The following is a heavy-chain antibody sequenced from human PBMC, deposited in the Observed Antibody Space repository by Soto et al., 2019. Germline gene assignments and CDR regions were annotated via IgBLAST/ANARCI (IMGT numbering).Heavy chain of an antibody. Sequence: QVQLVQSGAEVKKPGASVKVSCKASGYTFTSYAMHWVRQAPGQRLEWMGWINAGNGNTKYSQKFQGRVTITRDTSASTAYMELSSLRSEDTAVYYCARDLEDGDSIYGMDVWGQGTTVTVSS. CDR2: INAGNGNT. CDR1: GYTFTSYA. D-gene: IGHD2-21*02. CDR3: ARDLEDGDSIYGMDV. V-gene: IGHV1-3*01. J-gene: IGHJ6*02.